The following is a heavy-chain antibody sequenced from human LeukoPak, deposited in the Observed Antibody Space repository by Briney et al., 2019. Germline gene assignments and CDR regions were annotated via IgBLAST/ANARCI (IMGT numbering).Heavy chain of an antibody. J-gene: IGHJ4*02. V-gene: IGHV1-46*01. Sequence: ASVKVSCKASGYSITSNYIHWVRQAPGQGLEWMGMIYPRDGSTSYAQKFQGRVTVTRDTSTSTVHMELSGLRSEDTAVYYCARDQEAFDYWGQGSLVTVSS. CDR3: ARDQEAFDY. CDR2: IYPRDGST. CDR1: GYSITSNY.